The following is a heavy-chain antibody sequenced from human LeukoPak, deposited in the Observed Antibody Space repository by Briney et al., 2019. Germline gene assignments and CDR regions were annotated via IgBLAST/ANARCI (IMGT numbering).Heavy chain of an antibody. CDR1: GFIFSNYA. J-gene: IGHJ5*02. V-gene: IGHV3-64*01. Sequence: PGGSLRLPCAASGFIFSNYAMNWVRQAPGKGLEYVSAISMNGDSTYYANSVKGRFTISRDNSKNTLYLQMGSLRAEDMAVYYCARDPTKVRGVVANTWFDPWGQGTLVTVSS. CDR3: ARDPTKVRGVVANTWFDP. D-gene: IGHD3-10*01. CDR2: ISMNGDST.